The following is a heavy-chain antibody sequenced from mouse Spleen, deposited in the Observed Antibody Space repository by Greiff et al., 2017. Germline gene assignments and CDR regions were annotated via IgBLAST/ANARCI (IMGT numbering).Heavy chain of an antibody. D-gene: IGHD2-14*01. V-gene: IGHV5-17*02. CDR2: ISSGSSTI. CDR1: GFTFSSFG. J-gene: IGHJ2*01. Sequence: EVQVVESGGGLVQPGASRKLSCAASGFTFSSFGMHWVRQAPEKGLEWVAYISSGSSTIYYADTVKGSFTFSRDNPKNTMFLQMTSLRSEDTAADYCARHYRYDEGVFDYWGQGTTLTVSS. CDR3: ARHYRYDEGVFDY.